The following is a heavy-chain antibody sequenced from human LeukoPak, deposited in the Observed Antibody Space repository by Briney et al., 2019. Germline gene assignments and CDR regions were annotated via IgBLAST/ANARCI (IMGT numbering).Heavy chain of an antibody. J-gene: IGHJ4*02. D-gene: IGHD6-6*01. Sequence: GGSLRLSCAASGFTFSSYNMNWVRQAPGKGLEWVSSISSSSDYIYYADSVKGRFTISRDNAKNSLYLQMKSLRAEDTAVYYCARSDLRQLALDYWGQGALVTVSS. V-gene: IGHV3-21*04. CDR1: GFTFSSYN. CDR2: ISSSSDYI. CDR3: ARSDLRQLALDY.